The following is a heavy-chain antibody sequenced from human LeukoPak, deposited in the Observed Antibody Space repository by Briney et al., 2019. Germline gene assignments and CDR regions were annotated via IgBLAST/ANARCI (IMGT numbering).Heavy chain of an antibody. Sequence: GGSLRLSCAASGFTFSSYSMNWVRQAPGKGLEWVSSISSSSSYIYYADSVKGRFTISRDNAKNSLYLQMNSLRAEDTAVYYCAGEGWNYEQIRMGPPLYMDVWGKGTTVTVSS. CDR3: AGEGWNYEQIRMGPPLYMDV. D-gene: IGHD1-7*01. J-gene: IGHJ6*03. CDR1: GFTFSSYS. CDR2: ISSSSSYI. V-gene: IGHV3-21*01.